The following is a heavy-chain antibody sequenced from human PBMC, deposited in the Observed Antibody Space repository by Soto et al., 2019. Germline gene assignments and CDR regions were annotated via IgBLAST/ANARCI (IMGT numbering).Heavy chain of an antibody. CDR2: IEPSHSQT. Sequence: GESLKISFMGCGYSFVGYWITCVRQMPGKGLEWLGGIEPSHSQTYYSPSFPGHVTISAAKSSTTVFLQWSSLRASDTAMYYCARQIYDSDSGPNFQYYFNSWGQGTLVTVSS. CDR3: ARQIYDSDSGPNFQYYFNS. CDR1: GYSFVGYW. D-gene: IGHD3-22*01. V-gene: IGHV5-10-1*01. J-gene: IGHJ4*02.